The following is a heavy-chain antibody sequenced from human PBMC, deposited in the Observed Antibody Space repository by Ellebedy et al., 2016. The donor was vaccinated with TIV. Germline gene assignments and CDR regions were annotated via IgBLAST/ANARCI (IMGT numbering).Heavy chain of an antibody. Sequence: MPSETLSLTCTVSGGSISSSSYYWGWIRQPPGKGLEWIGSIYYSGSTYYNPSLKSRVTISVETSKNQFSLKLSSVTAADTAVYYCARHVQMEWLLSPVYGMDVWGQGTTVTVSS. J-gene: IGHJ6*02. CDR1: GGSISSSSYY. V-gene: IGHV4-39*01. CDR3: ARHVQMEWLLSPVYGMDV. CDR2: IYYSGST. D-gene: IGHD3-3*01.